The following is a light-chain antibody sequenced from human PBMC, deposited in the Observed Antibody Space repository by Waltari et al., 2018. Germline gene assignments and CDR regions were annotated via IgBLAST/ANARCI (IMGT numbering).Light chain of an antibody. CDR1: QLGNKY. V-gene: IGLV3-1*01. Sequence: SYDLTQPPSVSVSPGQTASITCSGDQLGNKYACWYRQQPGQSPVLVMYEDDKRPSGIPERFSGSNSGNTATLTISGTQAIDEADYYCQAWDISIVAFGGGTKLTVL. CDR3: QAWDISIVA. J-gene: IGLJ2*01. CDR2: EDD.